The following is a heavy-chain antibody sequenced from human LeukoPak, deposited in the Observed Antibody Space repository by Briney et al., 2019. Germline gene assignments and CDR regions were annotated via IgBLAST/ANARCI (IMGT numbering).Heavy chain of an antibody. D-gene: IGHD5-12*01. V-gene: IGHV1-18*01. Sequence: ASVKVSCKASGYTFTSYGISWVRQAPGQGLEWMGWISAYNVNTNYAQKLQGRVTMTTDTSTSTAYMELRSLRSDDTAVYYCARDSAVDIVATIKRWFDPWGQGTLVTVSS. CDR3: ARDSAVDIVATIKRWFDP. J-gene: IGHJ5*02. CDR2: ISAYNVNT. CDR1: GYTFTSYG.